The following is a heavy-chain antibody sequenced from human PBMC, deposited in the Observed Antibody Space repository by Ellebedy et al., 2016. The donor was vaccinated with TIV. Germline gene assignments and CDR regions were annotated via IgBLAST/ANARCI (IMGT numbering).Heavy chain of an antibody. D-gene: IGHD3-10*01. Sequence: AASVKVSCKASGYTFTGYYMHWVRQAPGQGLEWMGWINPNSGGTNYAQKFQGWVTMTRDTSISTAYMELSRLRSDDTAVYYCASGSMVRGVIDYYYGMDVWGQGTTVTVSS. V-gene: IGHV1-2*04. CDR3: ASGSMVRGVIDYYYGMDV. CDR1: GYTFTGYY. CDR2: INPNSGGT. J-gene: IGHJ6*02.